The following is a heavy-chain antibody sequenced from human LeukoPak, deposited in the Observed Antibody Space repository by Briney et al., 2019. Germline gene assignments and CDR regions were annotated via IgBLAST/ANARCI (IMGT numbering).Heavy chain of an antibody. D-gene: IGHD1-1*01. V-gene: IGHV4-39*02. J-gene: IGHJ4*02. CDR3: ARLGNNWNLRFEY. CDR1: GGSIKDSNYY. CDR2: IYYTGRT. Sequence: SETLSLTCTVSGGSIKDSNYYWAWFRQSPGKGLEWIGSIYYTGRTYSNPSLRSRPTISVHTSMSHFSLTLTSVTASDTAVYYCARLGNNWNLRFEYWGQGALVTVSS.